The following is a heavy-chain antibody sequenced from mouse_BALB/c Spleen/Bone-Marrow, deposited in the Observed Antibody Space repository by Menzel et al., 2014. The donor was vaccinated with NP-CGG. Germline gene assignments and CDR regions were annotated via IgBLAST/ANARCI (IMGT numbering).Heavy chain of an antibody. Sequence: EVMLVESGGGLVQPGGSLRLSCATSGFTFTDYYMNWVRQHPGKALEWLGFIRNKANGYTTEYSASVKGRFTISRDNSQSILYLQMNTLRAEDSATYYCARDKGGILFDYWGQGTTLTVSS. D-gene: IGHD1-1*02. CDR3: ARDKGGILFDY. V-gene: IGHV7-3*02. J-gene: IGHJ2*01. CDR1: GFTFTDYY. CDR2: IRNKANGYTT.